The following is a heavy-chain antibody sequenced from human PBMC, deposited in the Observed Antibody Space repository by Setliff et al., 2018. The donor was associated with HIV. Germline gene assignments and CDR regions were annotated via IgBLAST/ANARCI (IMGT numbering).Heavy chain of an antibody. CDR2: IYNSGGT. D-gene: IGHD3-22*01. CDR1: GGSISTGGYY. CDR3: ARGTSGGHSSGYYYFDY. Sequence: SETLSLTCTVSGGSISTGGYYWSWIRQHPGKGLEWIGYIYNSGGTYYNPSLKSRITMSIDTSKNQFSLKLNSVTAADTAVYYCARGTSGGHSSGYYYFDYWGHGTLVTVSS. V-gene: IGHV4-31*03. J-gene: IGHJ4*01.